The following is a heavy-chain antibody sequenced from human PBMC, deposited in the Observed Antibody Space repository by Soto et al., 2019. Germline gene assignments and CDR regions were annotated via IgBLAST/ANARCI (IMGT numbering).Heavy chain of an antibody. CDR2: IYYSGST. J-gene: IGHJ6*02. D-gene: IGHD2-2*01. V-gene: IGHV4-59*04. Sequence: PSETLSLTCTVSRGSIIRYYFSWIRHPPGKGLEWIGYIYYSGSTYYNPSLKSRVTMSVDTSKNQFSLKISSVTAADTSVYYCARIVVIPAAPDYYNYYGVDVWGQGTTVTVSS. CDR1: RGSIIRYY. CDR3: ARIVVIPAAPDYYNYYGVDV.